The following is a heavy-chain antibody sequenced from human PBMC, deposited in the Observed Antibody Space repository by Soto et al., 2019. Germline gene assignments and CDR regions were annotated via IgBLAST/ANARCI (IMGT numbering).Heavy chain of an antibody. J-gene: IGHJ4*02. V-gene: IGHV4-59*01. Sequence: XATLCLTGTVSGGSISSNYWTWIRQPPGKGLEWIGYVYNSGSTNYNPSLKSRVTISEDTSKSQFSLKVNSMTAADTAVYYCARYRREAVAGYTLDNWGQGILVTVSS. CDR1: GGSISSNY. CDR3: ARYRREAVAGYTLDN. CDR2: VYNSGST. D-gene: IGHD6-13*01.